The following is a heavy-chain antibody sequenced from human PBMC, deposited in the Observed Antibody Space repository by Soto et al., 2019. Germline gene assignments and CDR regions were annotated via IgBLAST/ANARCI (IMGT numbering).Heavy chain of an antibody. CDR3: AKVRIAARQVGYGMEV. V-gene: IGHV3-30*18. CDR2: ISYDGSNK. D-gene: IGHD6-6*01. CDR1: GFTFSSYG. Sequence: GSLRLSCAASGFTFSSYGMHWVRQAPGKGLEWVAVISYDGSNKYYADSVKGRFTISRDNSKNTLYLQMNSLRAEDTAVYYCAKVRIAARQVGYGMEVWGQGTTVTVSS. J-gene: IGHJ6*02.